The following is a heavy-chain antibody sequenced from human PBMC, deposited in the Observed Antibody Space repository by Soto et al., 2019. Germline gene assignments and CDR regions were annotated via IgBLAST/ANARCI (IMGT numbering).Heavy chain of an antibody. CDR3: ATDPWKVVPAKYGMDV. CDR1: GYTLTELS. CDR2: FDPEDGET. D-gene: IGHD2-2*01. J-gene: IGHJ6*02. Sequence: QVQLVQSGAEVKKPGASVKVSCKVSGYTLTELSMHWVRQARGKGHEWMGGFDPEDGETIYAQKFQGRVTMTEDTSTDTAYMELSSLRSEDTAVYYCATDPWKVVPAKYGMDVWGQGTTVTVSS. V-gene: IGHV1-24*01.